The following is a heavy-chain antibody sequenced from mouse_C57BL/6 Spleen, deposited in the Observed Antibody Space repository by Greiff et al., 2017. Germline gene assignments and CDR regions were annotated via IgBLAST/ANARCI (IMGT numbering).Heavy chain of an antibody. J-gene: IGHJ4*01. D-gene: IGHD1-1*01. CDR1: GYTFTSYG. CDR3: ARGGTTVVAPYAMDY. V-gene: IGHV1-81*01. Sequence: QVQLQQSGAELARPGASVKLSCKASGYTFTSYGISWVKQRTGQGLDWIGEIYPRSGNTYYNEKFKGKATLTADKSSSTAYMELRSLTSEDSAVYFCARGGTTVVAPYAMDYWGQGTSVTVSS. CDR2: IYPRSGNT.